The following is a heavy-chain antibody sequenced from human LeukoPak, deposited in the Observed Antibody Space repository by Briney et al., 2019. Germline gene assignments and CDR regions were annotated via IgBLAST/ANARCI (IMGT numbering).Heavy chain of an antibody. J-gene: IGHJ6*02. D-gene: IGHD4-11*01. Sequence: PSETLSLTCAVYGGSYSGYYWSWIRQPPGKGLEWIGEINHSGSTNYNPSLKGRVTISVDTSKNQFSLKLSSVTAADTAVYYCARESLATVTTPMDVWGQGTTVTVSS. CDR3: ARESLATVTTPMDV. CDR2: INHSGST. CDR1: GGSYSGYY. V-gene: IGHV4-34*01.